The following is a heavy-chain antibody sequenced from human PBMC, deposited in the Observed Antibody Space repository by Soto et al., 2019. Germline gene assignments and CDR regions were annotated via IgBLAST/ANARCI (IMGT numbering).Heavy chain of an antibody. V-gene: IGHV3-33*01. CDR2: IWSDGSNE. CDR1: GFTFSHYA. D-gene: IGHD3-10*01. J-gene: IGHJ4*02. CDR3: ARDYGSAPWDY. Sequence: QVQLVESGGGVVQPGRSLRLSCAASGFTFSHYAMHWARQAPGKGLEWVAVIWSDGSNENYADSMRGRFTISRDNPKNTLYLQMNSLRAEDTAVYYCARDYGSAPWDYWGQGALVTVSS.